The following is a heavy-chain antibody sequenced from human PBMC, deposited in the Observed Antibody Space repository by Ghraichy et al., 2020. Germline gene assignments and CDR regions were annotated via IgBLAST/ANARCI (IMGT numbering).Heavy chain of an antibody. V-gene: IGHV3-23*01. CDR3: ATRGVGIRYFDY. Sequence: SLRLSCAASGFTFSSYAMSWVRQAPGKGLEWVSAVSGNGGSTFYTDSVKGRFTILRDNSKNTLYLQMNSLRAEDTAVYYCATRGVGIRYFDYWGQGTLVTVSS. CDR2: VSGNGGST. J-gene: IGHJ4*02. CDR1: GFTFSSYA. D-gene: IGHD1-26*01.